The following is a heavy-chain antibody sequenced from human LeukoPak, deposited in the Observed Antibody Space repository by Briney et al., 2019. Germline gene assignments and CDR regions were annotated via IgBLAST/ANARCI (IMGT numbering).Heavy chain of an antibody. CDR2: INHSGST. CDR3: ARDQYYYDSSDAFDI. Sequence: SETLSLTCAVYGGSFSGYYWSWIRQPPGKGLEWIGEINHSGSTNYNPSLKSRVTISVDTSKNQFSLKLSSVTAADTAVYYCARDQYYYDSSDAFDIWGQGTMVTVSS. J-gene: IGHJ3*02. D-gene: IGHD3-22*01. V-gene: IGHV4-34*01. CDR1: GGSFSGYY.